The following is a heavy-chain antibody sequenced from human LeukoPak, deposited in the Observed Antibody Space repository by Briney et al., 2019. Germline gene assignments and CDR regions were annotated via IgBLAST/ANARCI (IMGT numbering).Heavy chain of an antibody. Sequence: GGSLRLSCAASGFTFSSFSMNWVRQAPGKGLEWVSYIRTSGTNTDYTGSVKGRFTISRDNAKNSLYLQMNSLRAEDTAVYYCARMNYVSSGWGAPFDYWGQGTLVTVSS. J-gene: IGHJ4*02. CDR1: GFTFSSFS. D-gene: IGHD1-7*01. CDR2: IRTSGTNT. CDR3: ARMNYVSSGWGAPFDY. V-gene: IGHV3-48*04.